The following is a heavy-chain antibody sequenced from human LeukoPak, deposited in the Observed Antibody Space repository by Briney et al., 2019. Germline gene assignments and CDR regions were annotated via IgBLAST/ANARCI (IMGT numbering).Heavy chain of an antibody. J-gene: IGHJ4*02. V-gene: IGHV4-39*01. CDR2: IHYSGST. Sequence: SGTLSLTCTVSGGSISSSSYYWGWTRQPPGKGLEWIASIHYSGSTYYNPSLKSRVTISVDTSKNQLSLKLSSVTAADTAVYYCARPIVGATTGFDHWGQGTLVTVSS. D-gene: IGHD1-26*01. CDR3: ARPIVGATTGFDH. CDR1: GGSISSSSYY.